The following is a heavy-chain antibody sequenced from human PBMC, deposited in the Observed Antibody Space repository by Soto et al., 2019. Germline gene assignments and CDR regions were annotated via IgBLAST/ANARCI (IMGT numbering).Heavy chain of an antibody. J-gene: IGHJ4*02. V-gene: IGHV1-69*12. D-gene: IGHD3-22*01. CDR2: IITIFGTA. CDR3: ASAPPYYYDSSGYYYVGVY. Sequence: QVQLVQSGAEVKKPGSSVKVSCKASGGTFSSYAISWVRQAPGQGREWMGGIITIFGTANYAQKFQGRVTITADESTSTAYMELSSLRSEDTAVYYCASAPPYYYDSSGYYYVGVYWGQGTLVTVSS. CDR1: GGTFSSYA.